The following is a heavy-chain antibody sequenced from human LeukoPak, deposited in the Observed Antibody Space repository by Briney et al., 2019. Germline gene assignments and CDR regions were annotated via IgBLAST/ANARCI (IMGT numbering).Heavy chain of an antibody. J-gene: IGHJ4*02. Sequence: PGGSLRLSCAASGFTFSSYAINWVRQAPGKGLEWVSVISNSGDSTYYADSVKGRFTISRDNSKNTLYLQMNSLRAEDTAVYYCAKSYAMVRGASDYWGQGTLVTVSS. CDR2: ISNSGDST. V-gene: IGHV3-23*01. CDR3: AKSYAMVRGASDY. CDR1: GFTFSSYA. D-gene: IGHD3-10*01.